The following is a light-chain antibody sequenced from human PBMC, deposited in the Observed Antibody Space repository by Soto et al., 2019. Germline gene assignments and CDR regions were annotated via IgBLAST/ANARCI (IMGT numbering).Light chain of an antibody. CDR3: QQYGSSRYT. Sequence: EIVLTQSPGTLSLSPGERATLSCRASQSVSSSYLAWYQQKPGQAPRLLIYGATIRATGIPDKFSGSGSRTDFTLTISRLEAEDFAVYSCQQYGSSRYTFGQGTKLEIK. V-gene: IGKV3-20*01. CDR2: GAT. J-gene: IGKJ2*01. CDR1: QSVSSSY.